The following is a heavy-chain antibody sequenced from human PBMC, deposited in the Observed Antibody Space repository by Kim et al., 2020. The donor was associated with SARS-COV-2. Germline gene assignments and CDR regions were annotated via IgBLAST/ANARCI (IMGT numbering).Heavy chain of an antibody. D-gene: IGHD3-3*01. CDR2: INQDGGEE. J-gene: IGHJ6*02. CDR3: TSPPITVFGVVPVDV. CDR1: GFTFRNYW. Sequence: GGSLRLSCAASGFTFRNYWMSWVRQAPGKGLEWVANINQDGGEEYYVDSVKGRFTISRDNAKNSLYLQMNSLRADDTALYYCTSPPITVFGVVPVDVWGLGTTVTVSS. V-gene: IGHV3-7*01.